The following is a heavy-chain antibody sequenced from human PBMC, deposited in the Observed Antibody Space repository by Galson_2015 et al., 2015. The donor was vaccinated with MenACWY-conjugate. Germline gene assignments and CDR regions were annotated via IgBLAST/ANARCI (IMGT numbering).Heavy chain of an antibody. Sequence: SLRLSCAASGFIFNTYWMHWVRHAPGKGLVWVSRINPGGSSPTSADSVKDRFTIYRDNDKNTLYLQMNSLRPEDTAVFYCAKTRGASFYFDSWGQGTLVTVSS. J-gene: IGHJ4*02. CDR2: INPGGSSP. D-gene: IGHD1-26*01. CDR1: GFIFNTYW. CDR3: AKTRGASFYFDS. V-gene: IGHV3-74*03.